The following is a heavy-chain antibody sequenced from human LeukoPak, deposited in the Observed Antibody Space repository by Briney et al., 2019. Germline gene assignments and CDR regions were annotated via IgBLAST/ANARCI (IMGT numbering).Heavy chain of an antibody. D-gene: IGHD6-19*01. CDR3: AKHNGSYFVSHFDH. V-gene: IGHV3-23*01. Sequence: GGSLRLSCAASGFTFTSYAMSWVRQAPGKGLEWVSAISGSGGSTYYADSVKGRFTISRDNFRNTLYLQMNSLRAEDTAVYYCAKHNGSYFVSHFDHWGQGTLVTVSS. CDR1: GFTFTSYA. J-gene: IGHJ4*02. CDR2: ISGSGGST.